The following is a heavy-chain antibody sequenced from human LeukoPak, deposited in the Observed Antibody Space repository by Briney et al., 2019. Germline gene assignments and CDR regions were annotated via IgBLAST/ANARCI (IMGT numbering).Heavy chain of an antibody. V-gene: IGHV1-8*01. D-gene: IGHD5-12*01. CDR3: ARGFLKYSGYSFGDY. CDR1: GYTFTSYE. Sequence: ASVTVSCKASGYTFTSYEINWVRQATGQGLEWMGWMNPNSGNTGYAQKFQGRVTMTRNTSISTAYMELSSLRSEDTAVYYCARGFLKYSGYSFGDYWGQGTLVTVSS. J-gene: IGHJ4*02. CDR2: MNPNSGNT.